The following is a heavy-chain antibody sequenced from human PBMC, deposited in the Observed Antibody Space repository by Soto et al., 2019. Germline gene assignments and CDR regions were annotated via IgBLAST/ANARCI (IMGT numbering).Heavy chain of an antibody. CDR3: ARRGPVTGLAY. CDR2: INTDESST. Sequence: EVQLVESGGGLVQPGGSLRLSCAASGFTFSSYWMHWVRQAPGKGLVWVSRINTDESSTTYADSVKGRFTISRDNAKNTLYLQMNSLIAEDTAVSYCARRGPVTGLAYWGQGTLVTVSS. D-gene: IGHD1-20*01. J-gene: IGHJ4*02. V-gene: IGHV3-74*01. CDR1: GFTFSSYW.